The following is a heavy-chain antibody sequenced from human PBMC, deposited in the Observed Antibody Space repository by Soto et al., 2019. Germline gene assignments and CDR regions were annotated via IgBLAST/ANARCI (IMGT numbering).Heavy chain of an antibody. D-gene: IGHD2-15*01. J-gene: IGHJ5*02. V-gene: IGHV4-39*01. CDR3: ARAFVVVAATGGFDP. CDR1: GGSISSSSYY. CDR2: IYYSGST. Sequence: QLQLQESGPGLVKPSETLSLTCTVSGGSISSSSYYWGWIRQPPGKGLEGIGSIYYSGSTYYNPSLKSRVTISVDTSKNPLSLKLSSVTAADTAVDYCARAFVVVAATGGFDPWGQGTLVTVSS.